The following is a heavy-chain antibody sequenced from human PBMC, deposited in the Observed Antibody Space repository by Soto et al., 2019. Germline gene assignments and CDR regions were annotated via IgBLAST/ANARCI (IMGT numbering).Heavy chain of an antibody. CDR1: GGTFSSYA. V-gene: IGHV1-69*12. CDR3: ARDIGTCCGYYPYWFDP. Sequence: QVQLVQSGAEVKKPGSSVKVSCKASGGTFSSYAISWVRQAPGQGLEWMGEIIPIIGTANYAQKFQGRVTITENESTSTSCMGRSSMRSEDTVGYLWARDIGTCCGYYPYWFDPWCQGRLGLVSS. CDR2: IIPIIGTA. J-gene: IGHJ5*02. D-gene: IGHD3-22*01.